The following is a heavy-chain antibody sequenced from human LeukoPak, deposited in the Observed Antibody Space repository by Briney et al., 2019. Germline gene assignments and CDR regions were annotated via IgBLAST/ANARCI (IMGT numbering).Heavy chain of an antibody. CDR2: IYHSGST. Sequence: SETLSLTCTVSGGTIRSYYWSWIRQPPGKGLEWIGYIYHSGSTSYNPSLKSRVTVSVDTSKNQFSLRLTSLTAADTAVYYCARRDSGGYGYFDLWGRGTLVTVSS. V-gene: IGHV4-59*01. CDR1: GGTIRSYY. CDR3: ARRDSGGYGYFDL. D-gene: IGHD6-19*01. J-gene: IGHJ2*01.